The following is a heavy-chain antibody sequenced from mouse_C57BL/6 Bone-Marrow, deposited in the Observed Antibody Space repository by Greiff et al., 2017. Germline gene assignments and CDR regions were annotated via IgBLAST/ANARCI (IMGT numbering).Heavy chain of an antibody. Sequence: QVQLQQSGAELARPGASVKMSCKASGYTFTSYTMHWVKQRPGQGLEWIGYINPSSGYTKYNQKFKDKATLTADKSSSTAYMQLSSLTSEDSAVYYCARETSLGAWFAYWGQGTLVTVSA. CDR2: INPSSGYT. D-gene: IGHD4-1*01. V-gene: IGHV1-4*01. CDR3: ARETSLGAWFAY. J-gene: IGHJ3*01. CDR1: GYTFTSYT.